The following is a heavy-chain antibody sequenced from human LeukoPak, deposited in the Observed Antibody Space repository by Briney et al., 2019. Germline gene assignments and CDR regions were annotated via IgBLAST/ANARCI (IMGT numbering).Heavy chain of an antibody. CDR1: GYTFTSYG. CDR3: ARDPSITMVRRVIENNWFDP. D-gene: IGHD3-10*01. J-gene: IGHJ5*02. V-gene: IGHV1-18*01. CDR2: VSAYNGNT. Sequence: GASVKVSCKASGYTFTSYGISWVRQAPGQGLEWMGWVSAYNGNTNYAQKLQGRVTMTTDTSTSTAYMELRSLRSDDTAVYYCARDPSITMVRRVIENNWFDPWGQGTLVTVSS.